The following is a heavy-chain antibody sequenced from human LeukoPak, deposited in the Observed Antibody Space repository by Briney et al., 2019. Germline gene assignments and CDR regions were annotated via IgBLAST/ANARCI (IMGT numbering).Heavy chain of an antibody. CDR1: GFTVSSNY. CDR2: IYSGGST. V-gene: IGHV3-53*04. J-gene: IGHJ6*02. D-gene: IGHD1-26*01. CDR3: ARVGTTPPYYYGMDV. Sequence: PGGSLRLSCAASGFTVSSNYMSWVRQAPGKGLEWVSVIYSGGSTYYADSVKGRFTISRHNSKNTLYLQMNSLRAEDTAVYYCARVGTTPPYYYGMDVWGQGTTVTVSS.